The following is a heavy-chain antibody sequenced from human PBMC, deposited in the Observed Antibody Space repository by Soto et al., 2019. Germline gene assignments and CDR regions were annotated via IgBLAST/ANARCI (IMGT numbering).Heavy chain of an antibody. CDR3: ARGGVCSGGVCYSTGGKEDY. CDR2: INSDGSYT. V-gene: IGHV3-74*01. Sequence: EVQLVESGGGLVQPGGSLRLSCAASGFTFSSYWMHWVRQAPGKGLVWVSRINSDGSYTSYADSVKGRFTISRDNAKNTLYLQMNRLRAEDTAVYYCARGGVCSGGVCYSTGGKEDYWGQGTLVTVSS. J-gene: IGHJ4*02. D-gene: IGHD2-15*01. CDR1: GFTFSSYW.